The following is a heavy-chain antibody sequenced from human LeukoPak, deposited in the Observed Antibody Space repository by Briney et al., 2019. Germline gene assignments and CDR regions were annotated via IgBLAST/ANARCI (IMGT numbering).Heavy chain of an antibody. V-gene: IGHV3-21*01. D-gene: IGHD6-13*01. Sequence: PGGSLRLSCAASGFTFSSYSMNWVRQAPGKGLEWVSSISSSSSYIYYADPVKGRFTISRDNAKNSLYLQMNSLRAEDTAVYYCARDPPSRIAAAGTEDFDYWGQGTLVTVSS. CDR3: ARDPPSRIAAAGTEDFDY. J-gene: IGHJ4*02. CDR2: ISSSSSYI. CDR1: GFTFSSYS.